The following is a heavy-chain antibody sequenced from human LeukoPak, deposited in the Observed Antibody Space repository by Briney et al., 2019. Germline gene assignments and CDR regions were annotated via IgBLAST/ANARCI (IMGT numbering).Heavy chain of an antibody. Sequence: GGSLRLSCAASGFTVSGNYMSWVRQAPGKGLEWVSVIYSGGSTYYADSVKGRFTISRDNSKNTLYLQMNSLRAEDTALYYCAKDILVRGVIMSSSLDYWGQGTLVTVSS. V-gene: IGHV3-53*05. J-gene: IGHJ4*02. CDR1: GFTVSGNY. CDR2: IYSGGST. CDR3: AKDILVRGVIMSSSLDY. D-gene: IGHD3-10*01.